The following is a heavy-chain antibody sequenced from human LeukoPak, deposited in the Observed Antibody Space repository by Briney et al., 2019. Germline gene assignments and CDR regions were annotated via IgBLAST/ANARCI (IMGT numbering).Heavy chain of an antibody. CDR3: ANLYGDSSNGMDV. D-gene: IGHD4-17*01. V-gene: IGHV3-23*01. Sequence: PGASLRPSCAASGFTFSSYAMTWVRQAPGKGREWVSAISGSGGTTYYADSVKGRFTISRDNSKNTLYLQMNTLRAEDTAVYYCANLYGDSSNGMDVWGQGTTVTVSS. J-gene: IGHJ6*02. CDR1: GFTFSSYA. CDR2: ISGSGGTT.